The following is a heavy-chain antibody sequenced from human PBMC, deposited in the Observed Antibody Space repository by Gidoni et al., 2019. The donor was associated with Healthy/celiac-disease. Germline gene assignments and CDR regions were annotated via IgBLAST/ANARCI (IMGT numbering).Heavy chain of an antibody. CDR2: IKQDGSEK. V-gene: IGHV3-7*05. D-gene: IGHD4-17*01. J-gene: IGHJ3*02. Sequence: EVQLVESGGVLVQPGGSLRLSCAASVFTFSSYWMSWVRQAPGKGLEWVANIKQDGSEKYYVDSVKGRFTISRDNAKNSLYLQMNSLRAEDTAVYYCARDNDNDYGDHDAFDIWGQGTMVTVSS. CDR1: VFTFSSYW. CDR3: ARDNDNDYGDHDAFDI.